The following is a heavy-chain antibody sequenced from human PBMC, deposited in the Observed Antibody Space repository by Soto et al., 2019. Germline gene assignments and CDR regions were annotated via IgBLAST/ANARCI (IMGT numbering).Heavy chain of an antibody. CDR3: TRTRYGDPDY. V-gene: IGHV3-53*01. Sequence: EVQLVQSGGGLIQPEGSLKLSCAAPGIIDSSNYMSWVRQAPGKGLEWVSVLYHGGSAYYADSVKGRFTISRDNSENTLYLQMNSLRVEDTGVYYCTRTRYGDPDYWGQGTLVTVSS. CDR1: GIIDSSNY. J-gene: IGHJ4*02. CDR2: LYHGGSA. D-gene: IGHD4-17*01.